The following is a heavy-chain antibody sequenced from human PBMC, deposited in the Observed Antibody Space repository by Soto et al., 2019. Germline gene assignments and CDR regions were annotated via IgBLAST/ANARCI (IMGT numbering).Heavy chain of an antibody. D-gene: IGHD1-26*01. J-gene: IGHJ6*02. CDR1: GFTFSSYA. V-gene: IGHV3-23*01. Sequence: GGSLRLSCAASGFTFSSYAMSWVRQAPGKGLEWVSAISGSGGSTYYADSVKGRFTISRDNSKNTLYLQMNSLRDEDTAVYYCAKRVRSDYYYGMDVWGQGTTVTVSS. CDR2: ISGSGGST. CDR3: AKRVRSDYYYGMDV.